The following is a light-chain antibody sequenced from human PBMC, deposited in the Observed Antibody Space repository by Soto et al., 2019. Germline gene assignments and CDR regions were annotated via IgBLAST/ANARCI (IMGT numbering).Light chain of an antibody. CDR3: QQYNNWPRVFT. CDR2: GAS. Sequence: EIVMTQSPATLSVSPGERATLSCRASQSVSSNLAWYQHKPGQAPRLLIYGASTRATGIPARFSGSGSGTEFTLTISSLQSEDFAVYYCQQYNNWPRVFTFGPGTKVDIK. J-gene: IGKJ3*01. V-gene: IGKV3-15*01. CDR1: QSVSSN.